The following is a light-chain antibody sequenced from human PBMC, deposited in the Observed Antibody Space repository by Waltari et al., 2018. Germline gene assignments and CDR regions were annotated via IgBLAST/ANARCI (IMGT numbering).Light chain of an antibody. V-gene: IGKV3-15*01. Sequence: EIVMTQSPATLSVSPGERATPSSRASQSVSSNLAWYQQKPGQAPRLLIYGASTRATGIPARFSGSGSGTEFTLTISSLQSEDFAVYYCQQYNNWPPGRTFGGGTKVEIK. CDR3: QQYNNWPPGRT. J-gene: IGKJ4*01. CDR1: QSVSSN. CDR2: GAS.